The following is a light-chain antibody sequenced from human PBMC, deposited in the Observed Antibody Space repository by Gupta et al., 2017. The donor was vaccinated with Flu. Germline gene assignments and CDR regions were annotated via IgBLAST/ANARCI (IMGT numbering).Light chain of an antibody. Sequence: PSSLSASVGDRVTITCQASQDISKYLDWYQQKPGKAPKLLIYDASKVEKGVPSRFSGSGSGTDFTFTISSRQREDFANYYCQQEYNLSVTFGRGTKVEIK. CDR3: QQEYNLSVT. CDR1: QDISKY. CDR2: DAS. V-gene: IGKV1-33*01. J-gene: IGKJ4*01.